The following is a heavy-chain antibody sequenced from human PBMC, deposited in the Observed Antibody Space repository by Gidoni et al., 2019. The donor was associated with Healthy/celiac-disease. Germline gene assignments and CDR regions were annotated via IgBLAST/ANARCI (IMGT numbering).Heavy chain of an antibody. Sequence: QVQLQESGPGLVKPSETLSLPCTVSGGSISSYYWSWIRQPPGKGLEWIGYIYYSGSTNYNPSLKSRVTISVDTSKNQFSLKLSSVTAADTAVYYCARLVIAARFYYYYYMDVWGKGTTVTVSS. V-gene: IGHV4-59*01. CDR1: GGSISSYY. J-gene: IGHJ6*03. CDR3: ARLVIAARFYYYYYMDV. CDR2: IYYSGST. D-gene: IGHD6-6*01.